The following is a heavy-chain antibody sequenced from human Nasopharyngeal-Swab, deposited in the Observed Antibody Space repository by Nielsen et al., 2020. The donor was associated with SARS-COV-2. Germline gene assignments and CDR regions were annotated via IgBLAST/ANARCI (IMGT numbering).Heavy chain of an antibody. CDR2: IYRSGST. D-gene: IGHD1-1*01. CDR3: ARAGTTSPETPFDY. V-gene: IGHV4-4*02. Sequence: WIRQPPGKGLEWIGEIYRSGSTNYNPSLKSRVTISVDKSKNQFSLKLSSVTAADTAVYYCARAGTTSPETPFDYWGQGTLVTVSS. J-gene: IGHJ4*02.